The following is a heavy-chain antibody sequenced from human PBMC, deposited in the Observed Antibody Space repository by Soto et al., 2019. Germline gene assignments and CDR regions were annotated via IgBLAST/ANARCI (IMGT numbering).Heavy chain of an antibody. CDR1: GGTFSSYA. D-gene: IGHD2-21*02. CDR3: ARDRGSTMGGNSGYYYYGMDV. CDR2: IIPIFGTA. J-gene: IGHJ6*02. V-gene: IGHV1-69*13. Sequence: SVKVSCKASGGTFSSYAMSWVRQAPGQGLEWMGGIIPIFGTANYAQKFQGRVTITADESTSTAYMELSSLRPEDTAVYYCARDRGSTMGGNSGYYYYGMDVWGQGTTVTVSS.